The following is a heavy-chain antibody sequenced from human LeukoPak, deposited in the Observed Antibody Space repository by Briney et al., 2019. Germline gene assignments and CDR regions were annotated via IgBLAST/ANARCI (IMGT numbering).Heavy chain of an antibody. CDR3: AKVGCSGGSCPLYYYYYMDV. CDR1: GFTFSSYA. J-gene: IGHJ6*03. V-gene: IGHV3-23*01. CDR2: ISGSGGST. Sequence: GGSLRLSCAASGFTFSSYAMSWVRQAPGKGPEWVSAISGSGGSTYYADSVKGRFTISRDNSKNTLYLQMNSLKAEDTAIYYCAKVGCSGGSCPLYYYYYMDVWGKGTTVTVSS. D-gene: IGHD2-15*01.